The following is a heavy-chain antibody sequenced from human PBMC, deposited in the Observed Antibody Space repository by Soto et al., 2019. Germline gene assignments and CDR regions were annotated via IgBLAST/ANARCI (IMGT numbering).Heavy chain of an antibody. D-gene: IGHD3-3*01. V-gene: IGHV4-4*07. Sequence: SETLSLTCTVSGGSISNYFCNWIRQPAGKGLEWIGRIDNSGSTNYNPSLKSRITMSADTSRNQFSLKLNSVTAADTAVYYCARGGQDFWSGPFDSWGQGALVTVSS. CDR3: ARGGQDFWSGPFDS. CDR1: GGSISNYF. J-gene: IGHJ4*02. CDR2: IDNSGST.